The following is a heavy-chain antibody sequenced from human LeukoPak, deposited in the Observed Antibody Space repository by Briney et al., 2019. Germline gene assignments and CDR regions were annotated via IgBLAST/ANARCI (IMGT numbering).Heavy chain of an antibody. V-gene: IGHV1-24*01. CDR3: ATGRKQWLDRKWDF. J-gene: IGHJ4*02. D-gene: IGHD6-19*01. Sequence: ASVKVSCKVSGYTLTELSMHSVRQAPGKGLEWMGGFDPEDGETIYAQKFQGRVTMTEDTSTDTAYMELSSLRSEDTAVYYCATGRKQWLDRKWDFWGQGTLVTVSS. CDR2: FDPEDGET. CDR1: GYTLTELS.